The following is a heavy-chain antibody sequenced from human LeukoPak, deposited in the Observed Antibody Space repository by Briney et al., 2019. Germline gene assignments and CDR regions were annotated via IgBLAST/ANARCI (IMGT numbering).Heavy chain of an antibody. CDR2: IYPRDSDT. CDR3: ARTASIIGGSATRNFDY. CDR1: GYSFTSYW. D-gene: IGHD3-3*02. J-gene: IGHJ4*02. Sequence: GESLKISCKGSGYSFTSYWIAWVRQTPGKGLEWMGIIYPRDSDTRYSPSFQGQVTISADKSISTIYLQWSSLEASDTAMYYCARTASIIGGSATRNFDYWGQGTLVTVSS. V-gene: IGHV5-51*01.